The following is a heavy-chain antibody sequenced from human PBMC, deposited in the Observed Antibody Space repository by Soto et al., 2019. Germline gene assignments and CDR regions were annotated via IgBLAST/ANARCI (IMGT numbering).Heavy chain of an antibody. CDR1: GFTFSSYS. J-gene: IGHJ4*02. V-gene: IGHV3-21*01. CDR3: ARDLEVLPFDY. CDR2: ISSSSSYI. Sequence: RRLSCAASGFTFSSYSMNWVRQAPGKGLEWVSSISSSSSYIYYADSVKGRFTISRDNAKNSLYLQMNSLRAEDTAVYYCARDLEVLPFDYWGQGALVTVSS. D-gene: IGHD2-15*01.